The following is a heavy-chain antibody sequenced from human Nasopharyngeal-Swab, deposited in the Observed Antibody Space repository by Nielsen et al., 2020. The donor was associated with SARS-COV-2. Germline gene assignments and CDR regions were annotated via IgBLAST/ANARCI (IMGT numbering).Heavy chain of an antibody. CDR1: GFTFSSYS. V-gene: IGHV3-48*04. CDR3: ARAISAADFDY. D-gene: IGHD6-13*01. Sequence: GESLKISCAASGFTFSSYSMNWVRQAPGKGLEWVSYISSSSSTIYYADSVKGRFTISRDNAKNSLYLQMNGLRAEDTAVYYCARAISAADFDYWGQGTLVTVSS. CDR2: ISSSSSTI. J-gene: IGHJ4*02.